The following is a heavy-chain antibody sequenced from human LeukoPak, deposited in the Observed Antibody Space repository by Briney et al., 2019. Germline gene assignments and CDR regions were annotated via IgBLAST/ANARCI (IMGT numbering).Heavy chain of an antibody. J-gene: IGHJ6*02. D-gene: IGHD3-9*01. V-gene: IGHV4-59*12. CDR3: ARGYYDILTGYYYYYGMDV. Sequence: SETLSPTCTVSGGSISSYYWSWIRQPPGKGLEWIGYIYYSGSTNYNPSLKSRVTISVDTSKNQFSLKLSSVTAADTAVYYCARGYYDILTGYYYYYGMDVWGQGTTVTVSS. CDR2: IYYSGST. CDR1: GGSISSYY.